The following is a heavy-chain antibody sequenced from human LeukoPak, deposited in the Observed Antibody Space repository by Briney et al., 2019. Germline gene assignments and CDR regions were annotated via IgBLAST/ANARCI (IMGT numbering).Heavy chain of an antibody. CDR1: GYTFTAYY. V-gene: IGHV1-2*02. D-gene: IGHD1-26*01. Sequence: GASVKVSCMASGYTFTAYYMHWVRQAPGQGLEWMGWINPNSGVTNYAQKFQGRVTLSCDTCISTAYMELSSLKFAETAVYYCARDPLVGATGGYFDYWGQGTLVTVSS. CDR3: ARDPLVGATGGYFDY. J-gene: IGHJ4*02. CDR2: INPNSGVT.